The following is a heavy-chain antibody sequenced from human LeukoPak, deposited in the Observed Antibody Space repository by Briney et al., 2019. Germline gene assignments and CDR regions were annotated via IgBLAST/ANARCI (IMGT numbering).Heavy chain of an antibody. D-gene: IGHD2-15*01. CDR1: GFTFTTYA. CDR3: ARDRTYCSAGSCAQLDY. Sequence: GGSLRLSCAASGFTFTTYAMSWVRQAPGKGLEWVSSFSSSTYYADSVKGRFTISSEDSKNTLYLQMNSLRSEDTAVYYCARDRTYCSAGSCAQLDYWGQGTLVTVSS. V-gene: IGHV3-23*01. CDR2: FSSST. J-gene: IGHJ4*02.